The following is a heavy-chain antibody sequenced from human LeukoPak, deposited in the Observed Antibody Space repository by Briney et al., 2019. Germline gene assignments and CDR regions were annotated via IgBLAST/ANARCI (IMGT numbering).Heavy chain of an antibody. D-gene: IGHD2-2*02. V-gene: IGHV3-21*01. CDR2: ISSSSSHI. Sequence: GGSLRLSCGASGFTVSGNYMSWVRQAPGKGLEWVSSISSSSSHIYYADSVKGRFTISRDNAKNSLYLQMNSLRAEDTAVYYCANTILTGALWGQGTLVTVSS. J-gene: IGHJ4*02. CDR3: ANTILTGAL. CDR1: GFTVSGNY.